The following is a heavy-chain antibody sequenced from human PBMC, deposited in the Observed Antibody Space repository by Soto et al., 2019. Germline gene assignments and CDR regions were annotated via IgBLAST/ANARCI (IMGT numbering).Heavy chain of an antibody. V-gene: IGHV3-74*01. CDR1: GFTFSSYW. CDR2: IYSDGSHT. CDR3: ARGVRGAYGLDI. J-gene: IGHJ3*02. D-gene: IGHD2-21*01. Sequence: EVQLVESGGGLVQPGGSLRLSCAASGFTFSSYWMHWVRQAPGKGLVWVSRIYSDGSHTNYADSVEGRFTISRDNAKNTLYLQMNSLRAEETAVYYCARGVRGAYGLDIWGQGTVVTVSS.